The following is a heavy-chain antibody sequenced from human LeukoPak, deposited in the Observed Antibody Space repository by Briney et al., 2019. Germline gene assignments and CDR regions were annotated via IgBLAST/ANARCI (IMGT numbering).Heavy chain of an antibody. CDR2: ISGSGGST. CDR3: ARGREGIAARWWVEEPRWYFFDP. V-gene: IGHV3-23*01. Sequence: GGSLRLSCAASGFTFSSYAMSWVRQAPGKGLEWVSAISGSGGSTYYADSVKGRFTISRDNSKNTLYLQMNSLRAEDTAVYYCARGREGIAARWWVEEPRWYFFDPWGQGTLVTVSS. D-gene: IGHD6-6*01. CDR1: GFTFSSYA. J-gene: IGHJ5*02.